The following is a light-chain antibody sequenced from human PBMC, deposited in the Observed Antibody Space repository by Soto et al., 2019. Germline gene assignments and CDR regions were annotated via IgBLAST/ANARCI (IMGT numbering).Light chain of an antibody. J-gene: IGLJ2*01. CDR3: SSYTPSSTL. CDR2: EVS. V-gene: IGLV2-14*01. CDR1: SSDVGGYNY. Sequence: QSALTQPASVSGSPGQSITISCTGTSSDVGGYNYVSWYQQHPGKAPKLMIYEVSNRPSGVSNRFSGSKSGNTASLTISGLQAEDEADYYCSSYTPSSTLFGGGTKLTVL.